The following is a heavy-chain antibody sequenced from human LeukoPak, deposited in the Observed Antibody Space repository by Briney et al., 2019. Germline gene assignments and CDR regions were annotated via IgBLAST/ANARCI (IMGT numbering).Heavy chain of an antibody. J-gene: IGHJ6*03. CDR3: ARAGGYLGYMDV. V-gene: IGHV4-61*08. CDR2: IYYSGST. D-gene: IGHD5-18*01. Sequence: KPSETLSPTCAVSGGSISSGGYSWSWIRQPPGKGLEWIGYIYYSGSTNYNPSLKSRVTISIDTSQNQFSLKLSSVTAADTAVYYCARAGGYLGYMDVWGKGTTVTISS. CDR1: GGSISSGGYS.